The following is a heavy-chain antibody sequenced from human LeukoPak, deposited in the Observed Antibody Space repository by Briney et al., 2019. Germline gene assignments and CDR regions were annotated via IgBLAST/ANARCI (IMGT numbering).Heavy chain of an antibody. CDR2: ISWNSGSI. V-gene: IGHV3-9*01. Sequence: GGSLRLSCAASGFTFDDYAMPWVRQAPGKGLEWVSGISWNSGSIGYADSVKGRFTISRDNAKNSLYLQMNSLRAEDTALYYCAKVPIAGFWSGYYLSVVFDYWGQGTLVTVSS. CDR3: AKVPIAGFWSGYYLSVVFDY. J-gene: IGHJ4*02. D-gene: IGHD3-3*01. CDR1: GFTFDDYA.